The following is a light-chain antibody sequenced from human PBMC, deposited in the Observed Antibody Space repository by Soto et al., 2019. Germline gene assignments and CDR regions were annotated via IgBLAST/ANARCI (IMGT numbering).Light chain of an antibody. CDR1: QSVRSS. CDR2: DAS. Sequence: EIVLTQSPATLSLSPGERATLSCRATQSVRSSLAWYLQQPGQAPRLLIYDASKRAAGNPARFSGSGSGTDFTLTISSLEPKDCAVYYCQQRSNWPGTFGQGTKVEIK. CDR3: QQRSNWPGT. V-gene: IGKV3-11*01. J-gene: IGKJ1*01.